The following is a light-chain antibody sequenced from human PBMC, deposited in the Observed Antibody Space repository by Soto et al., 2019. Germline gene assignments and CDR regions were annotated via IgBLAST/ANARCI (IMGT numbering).Light chain of an antibody. CDR3: QQYGSSPGT. CDR1: QSVSSSY. CDR2: GAS. V-gene: IGKV3-20*01. Sequence: EIVLTQSPGTLSLSPGERATLSCRASQSVSSSYLAWYQQKPGQAPRLLIYGASSRATGIPDRFSGSGSGTEFTLTISRLAPEDFGVYYCQQYGSSPGTFGQGTNVEIK. J-gene: IGKJ1*01.